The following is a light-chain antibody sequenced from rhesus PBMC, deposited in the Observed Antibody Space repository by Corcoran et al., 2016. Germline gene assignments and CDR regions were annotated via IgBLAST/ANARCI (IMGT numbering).Light chain of an antibody. V-gene: IGKV1-25*02. CDR2: AAS. CDR1: QGISTN. Sequence: DIQMTQSPSSLSASVGDTVTITFQASQGISTNLAWYQQKPGKVPKLLIYAASTLQSGVPSRFSGSGSGTDFPLTISSLQPEDFATYYCQHCYGIFTFGPGTKLDIK. CDR3: QHCYGIFT. J-gene: IGKJ3*01.